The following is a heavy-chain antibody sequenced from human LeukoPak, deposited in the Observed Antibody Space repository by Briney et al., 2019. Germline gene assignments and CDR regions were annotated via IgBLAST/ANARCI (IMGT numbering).Heavy chain of an antibody. D-gene: IGHD4-17*01. V-gene: IGHV1-2*02. CDR2: INPNSGGT. J-gene: IGHJ4*02. CDR3: ARELTVTPLFDY. CDR1: GYTFTGYY. Sequence: ASVKVSCKASGYTFTGYYIHWVRQAPGQGLEWMGWINPNSGGTNYAQKFQGRVTMTRDTSISTAYMELSRLRSEDTAVYYCARELTVTPLFDYWGQGTLVTVSS.